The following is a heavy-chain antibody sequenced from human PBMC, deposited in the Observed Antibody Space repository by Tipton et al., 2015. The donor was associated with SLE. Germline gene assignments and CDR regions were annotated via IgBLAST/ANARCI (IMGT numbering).Heavy chain of an antibody. J-gene: IGHJ6*02. CDR1: GYSISSVYY. D-gene: IGHD2-2*01. V-gene: IGHV4-38-2*01. CDR3: ARRPPAWNYYYGMDV. Sequence: TLSLTCAVSGYSISSVYYWGWIRQPPGKGLEWIGSIYHSGSTNYNPSLKSRVIISVDTSKNQFSLKVSSVTAADTAVYYCARRPPAWNYYYGMDVWGQGTTVTVSS. CDR2: IYHSGST.